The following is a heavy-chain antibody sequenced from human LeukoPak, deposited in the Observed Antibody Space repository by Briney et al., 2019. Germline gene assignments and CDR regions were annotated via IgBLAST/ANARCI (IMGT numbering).Heavy chain of an antibody. Sequence: GASVKVSCKASGYTFTSYGISWVRQAPGQGLEWMGWISAYNGNTNYAQKLQGRVTMTTDTSTRTAYMELRSLRSDDTAVYYCASSGAHTYYYDSSGYYFSWGQGTLVTVSS. CDR2: ISAYNGNT. J-gene: IGHJ4*02. D-gene: IGHD3-22*01. CDR1: GYTFTSYG. V-gene: IGHV1-18*01. CDR3: ASSGAHTYYYDSSGYYFS.